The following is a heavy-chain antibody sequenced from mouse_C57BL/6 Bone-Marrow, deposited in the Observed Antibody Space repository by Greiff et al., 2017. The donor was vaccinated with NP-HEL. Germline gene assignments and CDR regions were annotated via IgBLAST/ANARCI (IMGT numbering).Heavy chain of an antibody. CDR1: GYTFTNYW. CDR2: IDPNSGGT. J-gene: IGHJ2*01. D-gene: IGHD1-1*01. Sequence: QVQLQQPGAELAKPGASVKLSCKASGYTFTNYWMHWVKQRPGRGLEWIGRIDPNSGGTKYNEKFKSKATLTVDKPSSTAYMQLSSLTSENSAVDDYARDYYGSGYFDYGGQGTTLTVSA. CDR3: ARDYYGSGYFDY. V-gene: IGHV1-62-3*01.